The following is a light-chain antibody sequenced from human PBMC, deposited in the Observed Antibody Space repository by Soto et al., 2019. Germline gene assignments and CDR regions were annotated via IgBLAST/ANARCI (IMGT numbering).Light chain of an antibody. CDR3: QEYDNPPPLT. CDR1: HDIANY. J-gene: IGKJ4*01. Sequence: DIRLTQSPSSLSASVGDRVTITCQASHDIANYLNWYQQKPGKPPKLLIHGASNLETGVPSRFSGSGSGTDFTFTIITLQPEDFATYYCQEYDNPPPLTFGGGTKV. CDR2: GAS. V-gene: IGKV1-33*01.